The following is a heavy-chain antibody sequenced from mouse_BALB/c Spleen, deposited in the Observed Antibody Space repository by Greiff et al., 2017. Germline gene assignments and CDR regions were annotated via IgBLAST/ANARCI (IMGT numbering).Heavy chain of an antibody. J-gene: IGHJ3*01. D-gene: IGHD2-4*01. CDR2: FYPGSGSI. Sequence: VQGVESGAGLVKPGASVKLSCKASGYTFTEYIIHWVKQRSGQGLEWIGWFYPGSGSIKYNEKFKDKATLTADKSSSTVYMELSRLTSEDSAVYFCARHGSVYDFEAWFAYWGQGTLVTVSA. V-gene: IGHV1-62-2*01. CDR1: GYTFTEYI. CDR3: ARHGSVYDFEAWFAY.